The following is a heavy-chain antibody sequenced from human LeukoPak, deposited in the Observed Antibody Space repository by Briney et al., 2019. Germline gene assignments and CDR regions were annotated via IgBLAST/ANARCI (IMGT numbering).Heavy chain of an antibody. CDR2: INHSGST. J-gene: IGHJ6*02. V-gene: IGHV4-34*01. D-gene: IGHD2-15*01. Sequence: SETLSLTCAVYGGSFSGYYWSWIRQPPGKGLEWIGEINHSGSTNYNPSLKSRVTISVHTSKNQFSLKLSSVTAADTAVYYCARGGGRGLYYYYGMDVWGQGTTVTVSS. CDR1: GGSFSGYY. CDR3: ARGGGRGLYYYYGMDV.